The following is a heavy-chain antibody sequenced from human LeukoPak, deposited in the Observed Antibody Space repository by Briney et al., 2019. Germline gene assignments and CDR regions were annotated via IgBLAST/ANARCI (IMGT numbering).Heavy chain of an antibody. CDR3: ARGGCSGGSCYSGNWFDP. CDR2: IYYSGST. Sequence: SETLSLTCTVSGGSISSVDYYWSWIRQPPGKGLEWIGYIYYSGSTYYNPSLKSRVTISVDTSKNQFSLRLSSVTAADTAVYYCARGGCSGGSCYSGNWFDPWGQGTLVTVSS. J-gene: IGHJ5*02. CDR1: GGSISSVDYY. D-gene: IGHD2-15*01. V-gene: IGHV4-30-4*01.